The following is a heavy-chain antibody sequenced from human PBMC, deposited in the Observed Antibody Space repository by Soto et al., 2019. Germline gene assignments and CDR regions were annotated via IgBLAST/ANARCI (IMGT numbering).Heavy chain of an antibody. CDR2: IYDTGISGCTPST. Sequence: SETLSLTCTVSGGSITSSYWSWIRRPPGKGLEWIAYIYDTGISGCTPSTSYNPSLKSRVTMSVDTSKSQFSLKLTSVTAADTAVYYCTRGEDAFFYYGLDVWGQGITVTVSS. CDR3: TRGEDAFFYYGLDV. J-gene: IGHJ6*02. CDR1: GGSITSSY. V-gene: IGHV4-59*01.